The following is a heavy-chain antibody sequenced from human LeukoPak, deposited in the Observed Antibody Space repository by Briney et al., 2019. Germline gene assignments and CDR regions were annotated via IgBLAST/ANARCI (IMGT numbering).Heavy chain of an antibody. D-gene: IGHD6-25*01. J-gene: IGHJ5*02. CDR2: ITSDGSSR. CDR3: ARGGSAVLES. V-gene: IGHV3-74*01. Sequence: GGSLRLSCAASGFTFSTYWMHWVRQGPGKGLEWVSRITSDGSSRSHADSVKDRFIISRDNAKNTLYLQMNSLRVDDTAVYYRARGGSAVLESWGQGSQVAVSS. CDR1: GFTFSTYW.